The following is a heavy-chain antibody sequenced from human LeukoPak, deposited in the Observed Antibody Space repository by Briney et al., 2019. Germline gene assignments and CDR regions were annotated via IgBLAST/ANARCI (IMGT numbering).Heavy chain of an antibody. Sequence: GGSLRLSCAASGFTVSSNYMSWVRQAPGKGLEWVSVIYSGGTKYYADSVKGRFTISRDSSKNTLYLQMNSLRAEDTAAYYCARAMTTVRRYGMDVWGQGTTVTVSS. CDR2: IYSGGTK. CDR1: GFTVSSNY. J-gene: IGHJ6*02. CDR3: ARAMTTVRRYGMDV. V-gene: IGHV3-66*01. D-gene: IGHD4-17*01.